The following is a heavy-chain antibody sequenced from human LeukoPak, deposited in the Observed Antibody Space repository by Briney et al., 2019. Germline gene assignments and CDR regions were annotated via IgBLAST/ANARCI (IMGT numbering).Heavy chain of an antibody. J-gene: IGHJ5*02. Sequence: SETLSLTCAVYGGSFSGYYWSWIRQPPGKGLEWIGEINHSGSTNYNPSLKSRVTISVDTSKNQFSLKLSSVTAADTAVYYCAGNCSSTSCDSRNWFDPWGQGPLVTVSS. V-gene: IGHV4-34*01. CDR2: INHSGST. CDR3: AGNCSSTSCDSRNWFDP. CDR1: GGSFSGYY. D-gene: IGHD2-2*02.